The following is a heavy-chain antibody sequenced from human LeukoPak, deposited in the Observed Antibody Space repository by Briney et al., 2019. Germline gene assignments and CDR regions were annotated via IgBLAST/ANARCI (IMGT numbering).Heavy chain of an antibody. Sequence: ASVKVSCKASHYIFTNYGITWVRQAPGQGLEWMGWISAYNGNTNYAQKLQGRVTMTTDTSTSTAYMELRSLRSDDTAVYYCARFCGGDCYFSDYWGQGTLVTVSS. V-gene: IGHV1-18*01. CDR3: ARFCGGDCYFSDY. D-gene: IGHD2-21*02. CDR1: HYIFTNYG. CDR2: ISAYNGNT. J-gene: IGHJ4*02.